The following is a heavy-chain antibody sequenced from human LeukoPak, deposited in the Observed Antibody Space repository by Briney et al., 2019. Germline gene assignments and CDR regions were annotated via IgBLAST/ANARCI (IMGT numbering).Heavy chain of an antibody. CDR3: ATDNWNYVLSYYMDV. D-gene: IGHD1-7*01. CDR2: TSFDGREK. CDR1: GFTFSSYA. J-gene: IGHJ6*03. V-gene: IGHV3-30*01. Sequence: HSGGSLRLSCAASGFTFSSYALHRVRQAPGKGLEWVAVTSFDGREKSYADSVKGRFTISRDNSKNTLYVQMNSLRAEDTAVYYCATDNWNYVLSYYMDVWGEGTTVIVSS.